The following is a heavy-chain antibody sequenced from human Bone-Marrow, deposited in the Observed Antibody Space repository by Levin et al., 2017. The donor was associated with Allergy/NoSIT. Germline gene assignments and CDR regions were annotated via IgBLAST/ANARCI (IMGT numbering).Heavy chain of an antibody. Sequence: GGSLRLSCAASGFTFRNVWMNWVRQAPGKGLEWVGRIETKTEGGTTAYAAPVNGRFTISRDDSNNTLYLQMNSLKTEDTAIYYCTTLNFFRQTHPWGQGTLVTVSA. CDR3: TTLNFFRQTHP. J-gene: IGHJ5*02. V-gene: IGHV3-15*04. CDR2: IETKTEGGTT. D-gene: IGHD2/OR15-2a*01. CDR1: GFTFRNVW.